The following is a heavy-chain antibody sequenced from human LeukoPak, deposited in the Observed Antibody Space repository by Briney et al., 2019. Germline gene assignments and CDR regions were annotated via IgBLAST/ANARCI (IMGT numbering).Heavy chain of an antibody. D-gene: IGHD2-15*01. Sequence: GGSLGLSCAASGFTFSSYPMSWVRQSPGKGLEWVSAISCSGGSTYYADSVKGRFTISRDNSKNTLYLQMNSLRAEDTAVYYCAKSAGYCSGASCYDYYYMDVWGKGTTVTVSS. CDR2: ISCSGGST. V-gene: IGHV3-23*01. CDR3: AKSAGYCSGASCYDYYYMDV. CDR1: GFTFSSYP. J-gene: IGHJ6*03.